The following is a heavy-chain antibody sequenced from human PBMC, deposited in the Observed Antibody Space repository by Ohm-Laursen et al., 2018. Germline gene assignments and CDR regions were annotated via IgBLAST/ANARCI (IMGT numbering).Heavy chain of an antibody. CDR2: ISSSSSSI. J-gene: IGHJ6*02. CDR3: ARGDLTIFGVVIITPHYSDGMDV. D-gene: IGHD3-3*01. CDR1: GFTFSSYS. Sequence: SLRLSCSASGFTFSSYSMNWVRQAPGKGLEWVSYISSSSSSIYYADSVKGRFTISRDNAKNSLYLQMNSLRAEDTAVYYCARGDLTIFGVVIITPHYSDGMDVWGQGTTVTVSS. V-gene: IGHV3-48*01.